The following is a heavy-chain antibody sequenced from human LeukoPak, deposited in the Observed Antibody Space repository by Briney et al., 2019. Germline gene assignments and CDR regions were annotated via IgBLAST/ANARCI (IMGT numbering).Heavy chain of an antibody. CDR3: ARDLKRRVYYDSSGSDDAFDI. CDR1: GFTFSSYS. Sequence: GGSLRLSCAASGFTFSSYSMNWVRQAPGKELEWVSSISSSSSYIYYADSVKGRFTISRDNAKNSLYLQMNSLRAEDTAVYYCARDLKRRVYYDSSGSDDAFDIWGQGTMVTVSS. D-gene: IGHD3-22*01. J-gene: IGHJ3*02. CDR2: ISSSSSYI. V-gene: IGHV3-21*01.